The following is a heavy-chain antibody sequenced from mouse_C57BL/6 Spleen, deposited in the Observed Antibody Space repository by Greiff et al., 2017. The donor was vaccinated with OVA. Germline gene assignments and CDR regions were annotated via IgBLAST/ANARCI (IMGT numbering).Heavy chain of an antibody. CDR1: GYTFTSYW. J-gene: IGHJ2*01. CDR3: ARGVYGNYDYFDY. D-gene: IGHD2-1*01. Sequence: QVQLQQSGAELAKPGASVKLSCKASGYTFTSYWMHWVKQRPGQGLEWIGYINPSSGYTKYNQKFKDKATLTADKSSSTAYMQLSSLTYEDSAVYYCARGVYGNYDYFDYWGHGTTLTVSS. V-gene: IGHV1-7*01. CDR2: INPSSGYT.